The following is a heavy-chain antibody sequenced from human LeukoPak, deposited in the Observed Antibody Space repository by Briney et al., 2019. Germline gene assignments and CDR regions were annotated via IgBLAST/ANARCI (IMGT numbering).Heavy chain of an antibody. Sequence: ASVTVSCKTSGYSFSNFGIAWVRQAPGQGLAWLGWTSPYGETPTYAQEFQGRVTMTTDTSTTTAYMELRSLSSDHTAMYYCAKVDPPIMEGARGDPFHVWGQGTMVIVSS. J-gene: IGHJ3*01. CDR1: GYSFSNFG. CDR2: TSPYGETP. CDR3: AKVDPPIMEGARGDPFHV. V-gene: IGHV1-18*01. D-gene: IGHD1-26*01.